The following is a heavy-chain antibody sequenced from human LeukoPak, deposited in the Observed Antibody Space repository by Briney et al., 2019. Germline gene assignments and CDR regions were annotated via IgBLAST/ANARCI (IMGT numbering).Heavy chain of an antibody. CDR2: ISGSGGDT. Sequence: PGGSLRLSCAASGFTFSSYAMSWVRQAPGKGLEWVSGISGSGGDTYYADSVKGRFTISRDNSKNTLYLQMNSLRAEDTAVYYCAKDASPPLRYEYFDYWGQGTLVTVSS. V-gene: IGHV3-23*01. CDR1: GFTFSSYA. CDR3: AKDASPPLRYEYFDY. D-gene: IGHD3-9*01. J-gene: IGHJ4*02.